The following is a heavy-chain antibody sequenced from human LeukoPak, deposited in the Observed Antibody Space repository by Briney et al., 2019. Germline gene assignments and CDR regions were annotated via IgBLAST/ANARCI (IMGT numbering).Heavy chain of an antibody. CDR1: GGAFSSYA. V-gene: IGHV1-69*05. CDR3: ARTPLTCSGGSCWFGP. D-gene: IGHD2-15*01. J-gene: IGHJ5*02. Sequence: SVKVSCKASGGAFSSYAISWVRQAPGQGFERMGRIIPIFGTANYAQKFQGRVTITTDESTSTAYMELSSLRSEDTAVYYCARTPLTCSGGSCWFGPWGQGTLVTVSS. CDR2: IIPIFGTA.